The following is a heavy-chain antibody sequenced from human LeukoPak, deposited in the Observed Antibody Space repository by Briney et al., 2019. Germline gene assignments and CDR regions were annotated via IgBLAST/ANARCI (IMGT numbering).Heavy chain of an antibody. CDR3: ARGIYQLLYSLWGYFDY. Sequence: SETLSLTCTVSGGSISSGSYYWSWIRQPAGKGLEWIGRIYTSGSTNYNPSLKSRVTISVDTSKNQFSLKLSSVTAADTAVYYCARGIYQLLYSLWGYFDYWGQGTLVTVSS. CDR2: IYTSGST. CDR1: GGSISSGSYY. J-gene: IGHJ4*02. D-gene: IGHD2-2*02. V-gene: IGHV4-61*02.